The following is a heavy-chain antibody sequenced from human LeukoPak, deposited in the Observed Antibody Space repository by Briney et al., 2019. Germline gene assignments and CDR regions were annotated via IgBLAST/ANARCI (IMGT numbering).Heavy chain of an antibody. Sequence: PGGSLRLSCAASEFTFSRYWMNWVRQAPGKGLEWVASIKQDGSEQYYVDSVKGRFTISRDNAKNSVYLQMNSLRAEDTAVYYCVREERDWKQPGAFDIWGQGTMVIVSS. CDR1: EFTFSRYW. D-gene: IGHD1-1*01. V-gene: IGHV3-7*01. CDR2: IKQDGSEQ. J-gene: IGHJ3*02. CDR3: VREERDWKQPGAFDI.